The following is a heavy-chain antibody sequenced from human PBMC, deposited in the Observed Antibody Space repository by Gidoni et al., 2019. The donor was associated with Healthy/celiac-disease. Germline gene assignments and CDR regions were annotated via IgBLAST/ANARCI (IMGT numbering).Heavy chain of an antibody. CDR2: ISGSGGST. V-gene: IGHV3-23*01. CDR3: ANRDRNMITFGGVTGRTQIDY. J-gene: IGHJ4*02. D-gene: IGHD3-16*01. Sequence: TFSSYAMSWVRQAPGKGLEWVSAISGSGGSTYYADSVKGRFTIPRDNSKNTLYLQMNSLRAEDTAVYYCANRDRNMITFGGVTGRTQIDYWGQGTLVTVSS. CDR1: TFSSYA.